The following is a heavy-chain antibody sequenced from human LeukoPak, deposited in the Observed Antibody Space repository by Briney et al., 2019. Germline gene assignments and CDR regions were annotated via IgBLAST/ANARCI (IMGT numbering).Heavy chain of an antibody. D-gene: IGHD2-2*01. CDR2: IYPGDSDT. J-gene: IGHJ5*02. Sequence: GESLKISCKGSGYSFTNYWIGWVRQMPGKGLEWMGIIYPGDSDTRYSPSFQGQVTISADKSISTPYLQWSSLKASDTAMYYCARGGYCTSTSCYVAYNWFDPWGQGTLVTVSS. CDR3: ARGGYCTSTSCYVAYNWFDP. V-gene: IGHV5-51*01. CDR1: GYSFTNYW.